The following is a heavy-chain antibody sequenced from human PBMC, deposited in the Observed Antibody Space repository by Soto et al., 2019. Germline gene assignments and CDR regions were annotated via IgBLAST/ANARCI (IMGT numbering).Heavy chain of an antibody. CDR2: MSSSGTYI. Sequence: EVQLVESGGGLVKPGGSLRLSCAASGFTFSRHRMNWVRQAPGRGLEWVSSMSSSGTYIYYADSVKGRCTSSRDNAKNSLNIQMICLRADDTAVYFCERGYYYDSSGCIDRWGHGTMITGSS. D-gene: IGHD3-22*01. J-gene: IGHJ5*02. CDR3: ERGYYYDSSGCIDR. CDR1: GFTFSRHR. V-gene: IGHV3-21*01.